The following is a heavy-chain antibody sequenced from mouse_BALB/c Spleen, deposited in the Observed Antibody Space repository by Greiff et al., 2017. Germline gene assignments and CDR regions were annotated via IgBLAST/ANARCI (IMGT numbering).Heavy chain of an antibody. CDR2: ISYDGSN. CDR1: GYSITSGYY. CDR3: AREGYGYDEAWFAY. D-gene: IGHD2-2*01. Sequence: ESGPGLVKPSQSLSLTCSVTGYSITSGYYWNWIRQFPGNKLEWMGYISYDGSNNYNPSLKNRISITRDTSKNQFFLKLNSVTTEDTATYYCAREGYGYDEAWFAYWGQGTLVTVSA. V-gene: IGHV3-6*02. J-gene: IGHJ3*01.